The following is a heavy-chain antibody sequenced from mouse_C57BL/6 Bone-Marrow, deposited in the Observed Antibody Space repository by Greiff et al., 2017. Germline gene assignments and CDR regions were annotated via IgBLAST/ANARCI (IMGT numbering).Heavy chain of an antibody. V-gene: IGHV5-17*01. CDR1: GFTFSDYG. CDR2: ISSGSSTI. Sequence: EVKVVESGGGLVKPGGSLKLSCAASGFTFSDYGLHWVRQAPEKGLEWVAYISSGSSTIYYADTVKGRFTISRDNAKNTLFLQMTSLRSEDTAMYYCARLITTVVAEAMDYWGKGTSVTLSS. D-gene: IGHD1-1*01. CDR3: ARLITTVVAEAMDY. J-gene: IGHJ4*01.